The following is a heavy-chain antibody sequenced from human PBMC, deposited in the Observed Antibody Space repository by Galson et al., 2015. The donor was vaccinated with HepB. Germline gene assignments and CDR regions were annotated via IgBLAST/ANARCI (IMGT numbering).Heavy chain of an antibody. Sequence: SLRLSCAASGFTFSGYSMNWVRQAPGKGLEWVSSISSSSSYIYYADSVKGRFTISRDNAKNSLYLQMNSLRAEDTAVYYCAREKKRYDSSGYYFDYWGQGTLVTVSS. CDR1: GFTFSGYS. CDR3: AREKKRYDSSGYYFDY. D-gene: IGHD3-22*01. V-gene: IGHV3-21*01. CDR2: ISSSSSYI. J-gene: IGHJ4*02.